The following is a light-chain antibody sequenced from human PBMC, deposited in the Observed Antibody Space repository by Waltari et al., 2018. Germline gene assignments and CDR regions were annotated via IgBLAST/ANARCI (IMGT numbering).Light chain of an antibody. CDR2: VAS. CDR1: QSVDSH. Sequence: EIVMTQSPATLSVSPGERATLSCRASQSVDSHVAWYKQEPGQAPRLLIYVASTRATDIPARFSGSGSGTEFTLTISSLQSKDSGVYYCQHYENWPHTFGGGTKVEIK. J-gene: IGKJ4*01. CDR3: QHYENWPHT. V-gene: IGKV3-15*01.